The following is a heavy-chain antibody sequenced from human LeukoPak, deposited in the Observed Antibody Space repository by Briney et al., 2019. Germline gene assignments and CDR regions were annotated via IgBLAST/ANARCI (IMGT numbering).Heavy chain of an antibody. Sequence: GGSLRLSCAASGFTFSSYEMSWVRQAPGKGLEWVSGITGSGGYTYYADSVKGRFTISRDNSKNTLYLPMSSLRAEDTAVYYCAKAIWKDGGAVAYWGQGTLVTVSS. V-gene: IGHV3-23*01. CDR3: AKAIWKDGGAVAY. CDR1: GFTFSSYE. J-gene: IGHJ4*02. CDR2: ITGSGGYT. D-gene: IGHD4-23*01.